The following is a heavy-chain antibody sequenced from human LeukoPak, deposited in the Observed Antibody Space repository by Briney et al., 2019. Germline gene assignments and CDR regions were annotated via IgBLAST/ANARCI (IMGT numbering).Heavy chain of an antibody. J-gene: IGHJ4*02. V-gene: IGHV3-7*01. Sequence: GGSLRLSCAASGFTFSSYWMSWVRQAPGKGLEWVANIKQDGSEKYYVDSVKGRFTISRDNAKNSLYLQMNRLRAEDTAVYYCARLAYYGSGSYYISAFDYWGQGTLVTVSS. CDR3: ARLAYYGSGSYYISAFDY. CDR1: GFTFSSYW. CDR2: IKQDGSEK. D-gene: IGHD3-10*01.